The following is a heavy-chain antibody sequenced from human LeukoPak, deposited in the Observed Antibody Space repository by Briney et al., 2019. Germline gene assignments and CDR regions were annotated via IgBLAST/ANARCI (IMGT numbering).Heavy chain of an antibody. Sequence: DTLSLTCTVSGSSISSYYWSWIRQPPGKGLEWIGYLYYSGSTNYNPSLKSRVTISVDTSKNQFSLKLSSVTAADTAVYYCASLYSGSYDTGSFGYFNYWGQGTLVTVSS. V-gene: IGHV4-59*07. CDR2: LYYSGST. J-gene: IGHJ4*02. CDR1: GSSISSYY. D-gene: IGHD1-26*01. CDR3: ASLYSGSYDTGSFGYFNY.